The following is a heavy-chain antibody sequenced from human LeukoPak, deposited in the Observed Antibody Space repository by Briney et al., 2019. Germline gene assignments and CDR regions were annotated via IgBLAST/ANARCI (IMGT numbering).Heavy chain of an antibody. CDR2: ISGDGIST. Sequence: PGGSLRLSCAASGLSFDDYAIHWVRQAPGKGLEWVSLISGDGISTFYADSVKGRFAISRDNRKNSLYLQMKRLTTKDTAQYFCARDVSGWYKGWFDSWGQGTLVTVSS. J-gene: IGHJ5*01. CDR3: ARDVSGWYKGWFDS. CDR1: GLSFDDYA. D-gene: IGHD6-19*01. V-gene: IGHV3-43*02.